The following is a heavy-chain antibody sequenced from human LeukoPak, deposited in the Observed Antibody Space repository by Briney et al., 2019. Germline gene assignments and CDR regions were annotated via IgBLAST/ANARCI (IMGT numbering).Heavy chain of an antibody. CDR1: GYSFTSYW. Sequence: GESLKISCKGSGYSFTSYWIGWVRQMPGKGLEWMGIIYPGDSDTRYSPSFQGQVTISADKSISTAYLQWSSLKASDTAMYYCASLGYCSSTSCPGEYFDLWGRGTLVTVSS. D-gene: IGHD2-2*01. J-gene: IGHJ2*01. CDR2: IYPGDSDT. CDR3: ASLGYCSSTSCPGEYFDL. V-gene: IGHV5-51*01.